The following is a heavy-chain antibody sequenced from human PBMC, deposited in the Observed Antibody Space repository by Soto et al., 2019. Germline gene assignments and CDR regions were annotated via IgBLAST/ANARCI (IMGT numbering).Heavy chain of an antibody. D-gene: IGHD2-8*01. CDR1: GYTCTAHS. CDR3: DKEPEDGVPGDY. Sequence: VQLVQSGTEVKEPGASVRVSCNASGYTCTAHSLQWARQAPGQGLEWMGWIIDSHDSPRYAPQLQGRLTFETNRIGKTAYMHVTRLTPEDTAVYFCDKEPEDGVPGDYWGQGP. J-gene: IGHJ4*02. CDR2: IIDSHDSP. V-gene: IGHV1-3*01.